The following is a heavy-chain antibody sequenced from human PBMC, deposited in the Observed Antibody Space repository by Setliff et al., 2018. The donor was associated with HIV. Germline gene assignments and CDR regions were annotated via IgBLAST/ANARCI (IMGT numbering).Heavy chain of an antibody. D-gene: IGHD5-18*01. J-gene: IGHJ4*02. Sequence: PGGSLRLSCAASGFIFSNYRMSWVRQAPGKGLEWVSVISGSGGTTYYADSVKGRFTISRDNSKNTLYLQMNSLRAEDTAVYYCARATRGYSYGSYDYWGQGTLVTVSS. CDR2: ISGSGGTT. CDR3: ARATRGYSYGSYDY. CDR1: GFIFSNYR. V-gene: IGHV3-23*01.